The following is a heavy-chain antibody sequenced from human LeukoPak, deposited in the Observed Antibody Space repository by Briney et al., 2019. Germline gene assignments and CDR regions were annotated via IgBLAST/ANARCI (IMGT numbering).Heavy chain of an antibody. Sequence: ASVKVSCKASGYTFTNYDINWVRQATGQGLEWMGWMNPNSGNTGYAQKFQGRVTMTRNTSISTAYMELSSLRSEDTALYYCARDIAGATKGGWFDTWGQGTPVAVSS. CDR3: ARDIAGATKGGWFDT. J-gene: IGHJ5*02. V-gene: IGHV1-8*01. CDR1: GYTFTNYD. CDR2: MNPNSGNT. D-gene: IGHD1-26*01.